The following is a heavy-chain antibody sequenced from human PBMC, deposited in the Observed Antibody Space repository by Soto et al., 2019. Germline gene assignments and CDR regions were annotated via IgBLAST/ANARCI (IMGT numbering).Heavy chain of an antibody. V-gene: IGHV2-5*02. CDR2: IYWDDDK. CDR3: ARGGWTTYYSPFFDY. Sequence: SGPTLVNPTQTLTLTCTFSGFSLSTSGVGVGWIRQPPGKALERLALIYWDDDKRYSPSLKSRLTITKDTSKNQVVLTLTKLDTVDTATYYCARGGWTTYYSPFFDYWGQGTLVTVSS. D-gene: IGHD3-10*01. J-gene: IGHJ4*02. CDR1: GFSLSTSGVG.